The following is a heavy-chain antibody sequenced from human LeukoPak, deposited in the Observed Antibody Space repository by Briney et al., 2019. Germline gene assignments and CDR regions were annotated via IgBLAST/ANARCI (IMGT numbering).Heavy chain of an antibody. Sequence: GASVKVSCKTSGYTFTTYAISWVRQAPGQGLEWMGWINPNSGGTNYAQKFQGRVTMTRDTSISTAYMELSRLRSDDTAVYYCARDGLPYYFDISAYSPDFEYWGQGTLVTVSS. CDR3: ARDGLPYYFDISAYSPDFEY. CDR1: GYTFTTYA. V-gene: IGHV1-2*02. J-gene: IGHJ4*02. D-gene: IGHD3-22*01. CDR2: INPNSGGT.